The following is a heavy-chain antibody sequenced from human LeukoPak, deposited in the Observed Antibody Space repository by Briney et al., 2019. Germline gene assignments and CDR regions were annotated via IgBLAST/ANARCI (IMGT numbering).Heavy chain of an antibody. CDR3: AREGAPYISRLSGH. CDR2: MYSSGRT. D-gene: IGHD6-19*01. J-gene: IGHJ4*02. V-gene: IGHV3-53*01. CDR1: GFTVIGNY. Sequence: PGGSLRLSCSVSGFTVIGNYMRWVRQAPGKGLEWVSVMYSSGRTDYADSVKGRFTISRDNSKNTLYVQMNSMRAEATAFYYCAREGAPYISRLSGHWGEGALVTVSS.